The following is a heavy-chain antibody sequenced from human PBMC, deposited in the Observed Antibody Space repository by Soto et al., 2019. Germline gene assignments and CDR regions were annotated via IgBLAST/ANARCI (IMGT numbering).Heavy chain of an antibody. CDR1: GFTFSNYW. V-gene: IGHV3-74*03. J-gene: IGHJ6*02. Sequence: EVQLVESGGGLVQPGGSLRPSCAASGFTFSNYWMYWVRQAPGKGLVWVSRVNNDGTDTTHADSVKGRFNISRDNAENTLYLQMNNLRAEDTAVYYCARGGLQHALDVWGQGSTVTVSS. D-gene: IGHD6-13*01. CDR2: VNNDGTDT. CDR3: ARGGLQHALDV.